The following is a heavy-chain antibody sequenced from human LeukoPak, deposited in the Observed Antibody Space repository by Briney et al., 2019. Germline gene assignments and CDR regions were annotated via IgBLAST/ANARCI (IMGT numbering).Heavy chain of an antibody. CDR3: ARHVSGIDIFDF. CDR1: GGSISSYY. D-gene: IGHD6-19*01. J-gene: IGHJ4*02. V-gene: IGHV4-59*08. Sequence: PSETLSLTCTVSGGSISSYYWSWIRQPPGKGLEWIGYMYYSGSTNYNPSLKSRVTISVDTSKNQFSLKLISVTATDTAVYYCARHVSGIDIFDFWGQGTLVTVSS. CDR2: MYYSGST.